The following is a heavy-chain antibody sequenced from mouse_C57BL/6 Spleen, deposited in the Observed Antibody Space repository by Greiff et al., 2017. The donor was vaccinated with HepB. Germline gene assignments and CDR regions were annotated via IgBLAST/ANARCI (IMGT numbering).Heavy chain of an antibody. D-gene: IGHD2-4*01. CDR1: GFNIKDDY. CDR3: TMITTHFDY. V-gene: IGHV14-4*01. Sequence: EVKLQESGAELVRPGASVKLSCTASGFNIKDDYMHWVKQRPEQGLEWIGWIDPENGDTEYASKFQGKATITADTSSNTAYLQLSSLTSEDTAVYYCTMITTHFDYWGQGTTLTVSS. CDR2: IDPENGDT. J-gene: IGHJ2*01.